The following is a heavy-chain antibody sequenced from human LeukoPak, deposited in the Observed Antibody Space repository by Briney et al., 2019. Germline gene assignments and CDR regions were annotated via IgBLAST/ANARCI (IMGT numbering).Heavy chain of an antibody. CDR2: INPNSGGT. Sequence: GASVKVSCKASGYTFTGYYMHWVRQAPGQGLEWMGWINPNSGGTNYAQKFQGRVTMTRDTSISTAYMELSRLRSDDTAVYYCARDRETAAGWDYYYYMDVWGKGTTVTISS. J-gene: IGHJ6*03. D-gene: IGHD6-13*01. CDR1: GYTFTGYY. V-gene: IGHV1-2*02. CDR3: ARDRETAAGWDYYYYMDV.